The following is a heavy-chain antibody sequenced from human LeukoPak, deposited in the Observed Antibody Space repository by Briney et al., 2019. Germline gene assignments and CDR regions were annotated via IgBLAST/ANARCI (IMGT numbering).Heavy chain of an antibody. CDR1: GYTFTTYG. D-gene: IGHD3-3*01. Sequence: SVKVSCKASGYTFTTYGISWVRQAPGQGPEWIGGIIPIYNVSNYAQKFHGRVTITADESTTTAYLKLSSLRSEDTAVYYCARGMEFLRHHDFWSGSTWFDPWGQGTLVTVSS. CDR3: ARGMEFLRHHDFWSGSTWFDP. J-gene: IGHJ5*02. V-gene: IGHV1-69*13. CDR2: IIPIYNVS.